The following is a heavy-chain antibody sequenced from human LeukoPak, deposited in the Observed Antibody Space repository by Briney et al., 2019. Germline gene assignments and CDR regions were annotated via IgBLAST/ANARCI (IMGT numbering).Heavy chain of an antibody. V-gene: IGHV4-59*01. Sequence: SETLSLTCTVSGGSISSYYWSWIRQPPGKGLEWIGYIYYSGSTNYNPSLKSRVTISVDTSKNQFSLKLSSVTAADTAVYYCARDGSLRYSGNYYYYYYMDVWGKGTTVTVSS. CDR3: ARDGSLRYSGNYYYYYYMDV. CDR2: IYYSGST. J-gene: IGHJ6*03. D-gene: IGHD1-26*01. CDR1: GGSISSYY.